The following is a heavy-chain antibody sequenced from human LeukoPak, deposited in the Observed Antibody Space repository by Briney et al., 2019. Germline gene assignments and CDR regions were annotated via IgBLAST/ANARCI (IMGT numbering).Heavy chain of an antibody. CDR1: GFTFSSYS. Sequence: GGSLRLSCAASGFTFSSYSMNWVRQAPGKGLEWVSSISSSSSYIYYADSVKGRFTISRDNAKNSLYLQMNSLRAEDTAVYYCAKIKTYYYDPEGAFDIWGQGTMVTVSS. CDR2: ISSSSSYI. J-gene: IGHJ3*02. V-gene: IGHV3-21*01. CDR3: AKIKTYYYDPEGAFDI. D-gene: IGHD3-22*01.